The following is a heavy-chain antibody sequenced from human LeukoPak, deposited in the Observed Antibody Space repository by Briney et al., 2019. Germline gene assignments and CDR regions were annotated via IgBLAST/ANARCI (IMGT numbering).Heavy chain of an antibody. Sequence: ASVTVSCKASGYTFTGYYMHWVRQAPGQGLEWMGWINPNSGGTNYAQKFQGRVTMTRDTSISTAYMELSRLRSDDTAVYYCARDSLWFGELSEPDNWFDPWGQGTLVTASS. J-gene: IGHJ5*02. D-gene: IGHD3-10*01. V-gene: IGHV1-2*02. CDR3: ARDSLWFGELSEPDNWFDP. CDR1: GYTFTGYY. CDR2: INPNSGGT.